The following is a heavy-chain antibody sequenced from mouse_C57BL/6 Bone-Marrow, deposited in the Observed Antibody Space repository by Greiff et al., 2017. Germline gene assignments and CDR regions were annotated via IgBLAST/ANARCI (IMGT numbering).Heavy chain of an antibody. CDR3: ARGGYYYGSSPFAY. V-gene: IGHV1-54*01. D-gene: IGHD1-1*01. CDR1: GYAFTNYL. CDR2: INPGSGGT. Sequence: QVQLQQSGAELVRPGTSVKVSCKASGYAFTNYLIEWVKQRPGQGLEWIGVINPGSGGTNYNEKFKGKATLTADKSSSTAYMQLSSLTSEDSAVYVCARGGYYYGSSPFAYWGQGTLVTVSA. J-gene: IGHJ3*01.